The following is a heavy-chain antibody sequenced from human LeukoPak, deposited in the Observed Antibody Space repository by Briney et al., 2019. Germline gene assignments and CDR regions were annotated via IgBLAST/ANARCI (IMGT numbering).Heavy chain of an antibody. D-gene: IGHD2-2*01. CDR1: GFTFSTYA. CDR2: ISYDGSNK. CDR3: ARVLGYCSSTSCYSLDP. V-gene: IGHV3-30*04. J-gene: IGHJ5*02. Sequence: GGSLRLSCAASGFTFSTYAMHWVRQAPGKGLEWVAVISYDGSNKYYADSVKGRFTISRDNSKNTLYLQMNSLRAEDTAVYYCARVLGYCSSTSCYSLDPWGQGTLVTVSS.